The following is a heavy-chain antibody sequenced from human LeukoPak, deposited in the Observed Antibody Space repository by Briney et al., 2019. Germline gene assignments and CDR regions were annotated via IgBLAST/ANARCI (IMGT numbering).Heavy chain of an antibody. D-gene: IGHD3-22*01. CDR3: AGLGASGNGYLSWFDP. Sequence: SETLSLTCTVSGGSMNSYYWSWIRQPPGKGLEWIGYIYYSGNSNYNPSLKSRVTISVDTSKNQFSLKLSSVTAADTAVYYCAGLGASGNGYLSWFDPWGQGTLVTVSS. CDR2: IYYSGNS. CDR1: GGSMNSYY. J-gene: IGHJ5*02. V-gene: IGHV4-59*01.